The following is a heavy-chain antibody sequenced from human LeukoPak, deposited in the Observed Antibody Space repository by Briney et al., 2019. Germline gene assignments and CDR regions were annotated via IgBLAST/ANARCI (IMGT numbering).Heavy chain of an antibody. Sequence: GGSLRLSCAASGFAFSSYAMRWVRQAPGKGLEWVSSISGSGDRRDSADSVKGRFTISRDNSKNTLYLQMNSLRAEDTAVYYCAKSLGYFDLWGRGTLVTVSS. CDR1: GFAFSSYA. V-gene: IGHV3-23*01. J-gene: IGHJ2*01. CDR3: AKSLGYFDL. CDR2: ISGSGDRR.